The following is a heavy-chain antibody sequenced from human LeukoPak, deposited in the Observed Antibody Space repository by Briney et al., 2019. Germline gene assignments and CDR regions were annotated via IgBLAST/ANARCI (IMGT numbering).Heavy chain of an antibody. D-gene: IGHD5-24*01. CDR2: INSDGSST. CDR1: GFTFSSYW. J-gene: IGHJ4*02. CDR3: ATEMAAMVY. V-gene: IGHV3-74*01. Sequence: GGSLRLSCAASGFTFSSYWMHWVRQAPGKGLVWVSDINSDGSSTSYAASVKGRFTISRDNAKNTLFLQMKSLRAEDTAVYYCATEMAAMVYWGQGTLVTVSS.